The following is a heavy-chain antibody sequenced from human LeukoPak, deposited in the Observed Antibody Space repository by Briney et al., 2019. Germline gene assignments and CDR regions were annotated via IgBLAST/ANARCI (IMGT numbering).Heavy chain of an antibody. D-gene: IGHD3-9*01. CDR3: ARVRYFDWLAPAFDY. Sequence: GGSLRHSCAASGFTVSSNYMSWVRQAPGKGLEWVSVIYSGGSTYYADSVKGRFTISRDNSKNTLYLQMNSLRAEDTAVYYCARVRYFDWLAPAFDYWGQGTLVTVSS. V-gene: IGHV3-53*01. CDR2: IYSGGST. J-gene: IGHJ4*02. CDR1: GFTVSSNY.